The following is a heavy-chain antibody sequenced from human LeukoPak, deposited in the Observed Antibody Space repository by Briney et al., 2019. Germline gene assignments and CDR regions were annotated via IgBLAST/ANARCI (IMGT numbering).Heavy chain of an antibody. D-gene: IGHD6-19*01. V-gene: IGHV1-69*13. CDR3: ARALGYSSVDHAFDI. CDR2: IIPIFGTA. CDR1: GGTFSSYA. Sequence: SVKVSCKASGGTFSSYAISWVRQAPGQGLEWMGGIIPIFGTANYAQKFQGRVTITADESTSTAYMELSSLRSEDTAVYYCARALGYSSVDHAFDIWGQGTMVTVSS. J-gene: IGHJ3*02.